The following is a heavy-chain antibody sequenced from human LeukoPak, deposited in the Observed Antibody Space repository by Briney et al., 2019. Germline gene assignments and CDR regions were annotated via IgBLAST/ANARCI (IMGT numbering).Heavy chain of an antibody. D-gene: IGHD3-10*01. CDR1: GGSISRYY. J-gene: IGHJ6*02. CDR2: IYYSGST. V-gene: IGHV4-59*01. Sequence: SETLSLTCTVSGGSISRYYWSWIRQSPGKGLEWIGYIYYSGSTNYNPSLKSRVTISVDTSKNQFSLKLSSVTAADTAVYYCARGGMVPTNYYYYYAMDVWGQGTTVTVSS. CDR3: ARGGMVPTNYYYYYAMDV.